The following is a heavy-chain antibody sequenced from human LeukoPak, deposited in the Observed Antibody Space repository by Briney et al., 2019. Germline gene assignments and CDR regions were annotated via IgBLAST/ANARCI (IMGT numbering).Heavy chain of an antibody. J-gene: IGHJ4*02. Sequence: HPGGSLRLSCAASGFTFRNYVIHWVRQAPGKGLEWVAVTSSDLNVKLYADSVKGRFTISRDNSKNTLYLQMNSLRAEDTAVYYCAKDHRVAARPYYFDYWGQGTLVTVSS. CDR3: AKDHRVAARPYYFDY. D-gene: IGHD6-6*01. CDR1: GFTFRNYV. CDR2: TSSDLNVK. V-gene: IGHV3-30*18.